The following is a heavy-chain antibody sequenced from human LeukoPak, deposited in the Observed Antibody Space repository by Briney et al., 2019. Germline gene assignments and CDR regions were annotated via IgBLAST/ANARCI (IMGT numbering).Heavy chain of an antibody. V-gene: IGHV3-23*01. CDR3: AKDQDRNGTMVRGVGPDWDY. CDR2: ISGSGGST. CDR1: GFTFSSYA. D-gene: IGHD3-10*01. Sequence: PGGSLRLSCAASGFTFSSYAMSWVRQAPGKGLEWVSAISGSGGSTYYADSVKGRFTISRDNSKNTLYLQMNSLRAGDTAVYYCAKDQDRNGTMVRGVGPDWDYWGQGTLVTVSS. J-gene: IGHJ4*02.